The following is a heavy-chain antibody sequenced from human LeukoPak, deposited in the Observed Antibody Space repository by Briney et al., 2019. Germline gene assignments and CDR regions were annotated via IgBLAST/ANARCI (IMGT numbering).Heavy chain of an antibody. J-gene: IGHJ4*02. CDR3: AREQLGPKNIDY. V-gene: IGHV4-39*07. D-gene: IGHD6-6*01. Sequence: PSETLSLTCTVSGGSISSSSYYWGWIRQPPGKGLEWIGSIYYSGSTYYNPSLKSRVTISVDTSKNQFSLKLSSVTAADTAVYYCAREQLGPKNIDYWGQGTLVTVSS. CDR2: IYYSGST. CDR1: GGSISSSSYY.